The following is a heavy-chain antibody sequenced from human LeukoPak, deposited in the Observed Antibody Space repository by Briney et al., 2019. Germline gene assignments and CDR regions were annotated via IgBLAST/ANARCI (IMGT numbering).Heavy chain of an antibody. J-gene: IGHJ5*02. Sequence: ASVKVSCKASGYTFTSYGISWVRQATGQGLEWMGWMNPNSGNTGYAQKFQGRVTMTRNTSISTAYMELSSLRSEDTAVYYCARGRIGFSREWFDPWGQGTLVTVSS. V-gene: IGHV1-8*01. CDR2: MNPNSGNT. CDR1: GYTFTSYG. CDR3: ARGRIGFSREWFDP. D-gene: IGHD1-26*01.